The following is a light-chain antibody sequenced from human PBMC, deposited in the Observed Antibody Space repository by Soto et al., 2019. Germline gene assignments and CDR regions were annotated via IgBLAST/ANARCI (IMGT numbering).Light chain of an antibody. CDR3: CSYAGSSTWV. Sequence: ALTQPASVSGSPGQSITISCTGTSSDVGSYNLVSWYQQHPGKAPKLMIYEGSKRPSGVSNRFSGSKSGITASLTISGLQAEDEADYYCCSYAGSSTWVFGGGTKLTVL. V-gene: IGLV2-23*01. CDR1: SSDVGSYNL. J-gene: IGLJ3*02. CDR2: EGS.